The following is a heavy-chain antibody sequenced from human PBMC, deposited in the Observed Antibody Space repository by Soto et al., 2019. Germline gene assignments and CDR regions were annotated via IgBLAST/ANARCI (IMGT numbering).Heavy chain of an antibody. J-gene: IGHJ5*02. CDR1: GGSISSGDYY. CDR3: AREGGLAYCGGDCLYNWFDP. Sequence: QVQLQESGPGLVKPSQTLSLTCTVSGGSISSGDYYWSWVRQHPGKGLEWIGYRSYSGSTYYNPSLKGRVTIVVDTSSNQFSLRLSSVTAADTAVYYCAREGGLAYCGGDCLYNWFDPWGQGTLVTVSS. V-gene: IGHV4-31*03. D-gene: IGHD2-21*02. CDR2: RSYSGST.